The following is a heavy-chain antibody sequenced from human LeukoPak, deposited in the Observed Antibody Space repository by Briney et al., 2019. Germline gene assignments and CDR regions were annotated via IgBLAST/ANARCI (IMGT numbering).Heavy chain of an antibody. CDR1: GYTFTSYD. V-gene: IGHV1-8*01. D-gene: IGHD3-22*01. Sequence: SVKVSCKASGYTFTSYDINWVRQATGQGLEWMGWMNPNSGNTGYAQKFQGRVTMTRNTSISTAYMELSSLRSEDTAVYYCARRSKDYYDSSGYLSFDYWGQGTLVTVSS. CDR2: MNPNSGNT. J-gene: IGHJ4*02. CDR3: ARRSKDYYDSSGYLSFDY.